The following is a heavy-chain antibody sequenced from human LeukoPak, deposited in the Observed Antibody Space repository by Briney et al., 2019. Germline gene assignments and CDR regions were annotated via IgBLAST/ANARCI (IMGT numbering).Heavy chain of an antibody. CDR2: IYSGGST. J-gene: IGHJ4*02. D-gene: IGHD3-9*01. CDR3: ALGLVTDY. V-gene: IGHV3-66*01. Sequence: GGSLRLSCAASGFTFSSYAVTWVRQAPGKGLEWVSVIYSGGSTYYADSVKGRFNISRDNSKNTLYLQMNSLRVEDTAVYYCALGLVTDYWGQGTLVTVSS. CDR1: GFTFSSYA.